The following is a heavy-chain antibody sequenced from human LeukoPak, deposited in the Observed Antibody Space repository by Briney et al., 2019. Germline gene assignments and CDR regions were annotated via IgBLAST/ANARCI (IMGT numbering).Heavy chain of an antibody. Sequence: PGGSLRLSCAASGFTFSSYGMHWVRQAPGKGLEWVAVIWYDGSNKYYADSVKGRFTISRDNSKNTLYLQMNSLRAEDTAVYYCARDSTGYSSSWYYYYYYGMDVWGQGTTVTVSS. CDR1: GFTFSSYG. CDR2: IWYDGSNK. CDR3: ARDSTGYSSSWYYYYYYGMDV. V-gene: IGHV3-33*01. D-gene: IGHD6-13*01. J-gene: IGHJ6*02.